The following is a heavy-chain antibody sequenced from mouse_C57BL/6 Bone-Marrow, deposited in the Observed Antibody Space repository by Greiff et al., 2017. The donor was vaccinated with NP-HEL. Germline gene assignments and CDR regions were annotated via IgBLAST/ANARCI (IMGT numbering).Heavy chain of an antibody. Sequence: QVQLQQSGAELVKPGASVKLSCKASGYTFTSYWMHWVKQRPGQGLEWIGMIHPNSGSTNYNEKFKSKATLTVDKSSSTAYMQLSSLTSEDSAVYYCAREGIPYYGSSYWYFDVWGTGTTVTVSS. V-gene: IGHV1-64*01. J-gene: IGHJ1*03. CDR1: GYTFTSYW. CDR2: IHPNSGST. CDR3: AREGIPYYGSSYWYFDV. D-gene: IGHD1-1*01.